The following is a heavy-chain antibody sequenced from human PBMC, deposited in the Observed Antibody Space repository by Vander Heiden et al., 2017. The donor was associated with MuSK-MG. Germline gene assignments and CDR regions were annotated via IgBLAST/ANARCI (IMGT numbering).Heavy chain of an antibody. J-gene: IGHJ4*02. CDR1: GFPFSSYA. V-gene: IGHV3-30*04. CDR3: ARKGAAAGTTYFDY. D-gene: IGHD6-13*01. Sequence: QVQLVESGGGVVQPGRSLRLSCAASGFPFSSYAMHWVRQAPGKGLEWVAVISYDGSNKYYADSVKGRFTISRDNSKNTLYLQMNSLRAEDTAVYYCARKGAAAGTTYFDYWGQGTLVTVSS. CDR2: ISYDGSNK.